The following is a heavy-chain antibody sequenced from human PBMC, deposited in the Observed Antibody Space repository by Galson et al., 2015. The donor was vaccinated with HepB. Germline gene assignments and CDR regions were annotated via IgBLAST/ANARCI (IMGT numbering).Heavy chain of an antibody. CDR2: IIPILNIT. Sequence: SVKVSCKASGGTFSSYSINWVRQAPGQGLEWMGRIIPILNITNYAQRFQGRLTITADKSTSTADMEVSSLKSEDTAAYYCATNVRPDGAFDIWGQGTKVIVSP. D-gene: IGHD2-8*01. CDR3: ATNVRPDGAFDI. V-gene: IGHV1-69*02. J-gene: IGHJ3*02. CDR1: GGTFSSYS.